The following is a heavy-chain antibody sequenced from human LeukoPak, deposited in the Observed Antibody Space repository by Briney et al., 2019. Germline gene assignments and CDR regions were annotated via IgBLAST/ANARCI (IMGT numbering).Heavy chain of an antibody. CDR1: GYTFTSYG. CDR2: ISAYNGNT. Sequence: GASVKVSCKASGYTFTSYGISWVRQAPGQGLEWMGWISAYNGNTNYAQKLQGRVTMTTDTSTSTAHMELRSLRSDDTAVYYCARDPDSRSWYRVARVLPLGYWGQGTLVTVSS. CDR3: ARDPDSRSWYRVARVLPLGY. D-gene: IGHD6-13*01. V-gene: IGHV1-18*04. J-gene: IGHJ4*02.